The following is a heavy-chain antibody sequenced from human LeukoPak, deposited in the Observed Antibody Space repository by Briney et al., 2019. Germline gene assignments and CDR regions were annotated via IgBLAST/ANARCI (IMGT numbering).Heavy chain of an antibody. Sequence: GGSLRLSCAASGFTFSSYAMSWVRQAPGKGLEWVSAISGSGGSTYYADSVKGRLTISRDNSKNTLYLQMNSLRAEDTAVYYCAKAGSYSNYGGFDYWGQGTLVTVSS. CDR2: ISGSGGST. V-gene: IGHV3-23*01. J-gene: IGHJ4*02. D-gene: IGHD4-11*01. CDR1: GFTFSSYA. CDR3: AKAGSYSNYGGFDY.